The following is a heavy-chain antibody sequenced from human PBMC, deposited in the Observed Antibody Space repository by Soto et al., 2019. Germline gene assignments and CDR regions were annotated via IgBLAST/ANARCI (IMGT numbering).Heavy chain of an antibody. J-gene: IGHJ1*01. CDR3: AREACSGGSCYPTRYFQH. Sequence: SETLSLTCAVYGGSFSGYYWSWIRQPPGKGLEWIGEINHSGSTNYNPSLKSRVTISVDTSKNQFSLKLSSMTAADTAVYYCAREACSGGSCYPTRYFQHWGQGTLVTVSS. V-gene: IGHV4-34*01. D-gene: IGHD2-15*01. CDR2: INHSGST. CDR1: GGSFSGYY.